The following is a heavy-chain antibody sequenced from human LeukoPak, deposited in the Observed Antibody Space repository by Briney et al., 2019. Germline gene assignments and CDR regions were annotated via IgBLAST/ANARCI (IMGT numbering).Heavy chain of an antibody. V-gene: IGHV3-23*01. CDR3: AKDLPSSSSGFYFDY. D-gene: IGHD6-13*01. CDR1: GFTFSSYA. CDR2: ISGSGGST. J-gene: IGHJ4*02. Sequence: GGSLRLSCAASGFTFSSYAMSWVRQAPGKGLEWVSAISGSGGSTYYADSVKGRFTISRDNSKNTLYLQMNSLRAEDTAIYYCAKDLPSSSSGFYFDYWGQGTLVTVSS.